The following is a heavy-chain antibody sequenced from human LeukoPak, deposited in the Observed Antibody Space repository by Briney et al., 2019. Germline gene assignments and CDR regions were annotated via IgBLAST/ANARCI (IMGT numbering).Heavy chain of an antibody. D-gene: IGHD3-10*01. CDR3: ARVQRGRITSAFDI. Sequence: SETLSLTCSVSGGSIRGYYWSWIRQPPGKGLEWIGYIYYSGTTNYNPSIQSRVTISVDTSKSQFYLKLSSVTAADTAVYYCARVQRGRITSAFDIWGQGTMVTVSS. V-gene: IGHV4-59*01. CDR1: GGSIRGYY. J-gene: IGHJ3*02. CDR2: IYYSGTT.